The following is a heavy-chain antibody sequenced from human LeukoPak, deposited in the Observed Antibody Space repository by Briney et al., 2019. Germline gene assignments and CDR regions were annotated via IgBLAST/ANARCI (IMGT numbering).Heavy chain of an antibody. V-gene: IGHV4-4*07. CDR1: GDSISSYY. J-gene: IGHJ6*02. CDR2: IYSTGST. CDR3: ARVPSDGMDV. Sequence: SETLSLTCTVSGDSISSYYWSWIRQPAGKGLEWIGRIYSTGSTNYNPSLKSRVTISVDTSKNQFSLKLSSVTAADTAVYYCARVPSDGMDVWGQGTTVTVSS.